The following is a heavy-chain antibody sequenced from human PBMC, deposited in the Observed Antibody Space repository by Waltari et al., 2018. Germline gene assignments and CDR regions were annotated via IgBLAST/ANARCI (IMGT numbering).Heavy chain of an antibody. V-gene: IGHV4-38-2*01. CDR2: IYHSGST. CDR1: GYSISSGYY. D-gene: IGHD5-12*01. Sequence: GYSISSGYYWGWIRQPPGKGLEWIGSIYHSGSTYYNPSLKSRVTISVDTSKNQFSLKLSSVTAADTAVYYCAINSGYDLVTPFDYWGQGTLVTVSS. CDR3: AINSGYDLVTPFDY. J-gene: IGHJ4*02.